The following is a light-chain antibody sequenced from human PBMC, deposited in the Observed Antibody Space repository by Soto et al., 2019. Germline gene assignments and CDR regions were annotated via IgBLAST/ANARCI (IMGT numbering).Light chain of an antibody. CDR1: SSDVGGYNY. CDR3: CSYAGSYAFGV. V-gene: IGLV2-11*01. J-gene: IGLJ1*01. Sequence: QSVLTQPRSVSGSPGQSVTISCTGTSSDVGGYNYVSWYQQHPGKAPKLMIYDVSKRPSGVPDRFSGSNSGNTASLTISGLQAEDEADYYCCSYAGSYAFGVFGTGT. CDR2: DVS.